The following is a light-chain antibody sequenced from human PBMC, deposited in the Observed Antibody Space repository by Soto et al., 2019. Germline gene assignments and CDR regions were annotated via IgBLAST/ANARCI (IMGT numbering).Light chain of an antibody. CDR1: SGQTSYA. CDR3: QTWGTGIRWV. J-gene: IGLJ3*02. V-gene: IGLV4-69*01. Sequence: QPVLTQSPSASASLGASVNLTCPLTSGQTSYAIAWHQQHPEKGPRYLMKLNRVGSPSKGDGIPDRFSGSSSGAERYLTISSLQSEDEADYYCQTWGTGIRWVFGGGTKLTVL. CDR2: LNRVGSP.